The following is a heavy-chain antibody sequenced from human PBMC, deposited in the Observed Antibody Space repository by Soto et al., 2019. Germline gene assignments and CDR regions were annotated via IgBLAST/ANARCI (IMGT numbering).Heavy chain of an antibody. CDR2: IKEDGSEK. V-gene: IGHV3-7*01. Sequence: GGSLRLSCAASGFTFSSHWMSWVRQAPGKGLEWVANIKEDGSEKYYVDSVKGRFTISRDNAKNSLYLQMNSLRAEDTAVYYCARDNSMPYWGQGTLVTVSS. J-gene: IGHJ4*02. CDR3: ARDNSMPY. CDR1: GFTFSSHW. D-gene: IGHD2-2*01.